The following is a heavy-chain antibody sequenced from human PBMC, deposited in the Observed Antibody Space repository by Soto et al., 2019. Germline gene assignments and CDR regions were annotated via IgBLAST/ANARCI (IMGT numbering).Heavy chain of an antibody. CDR2: ISSSRSNI. J-gene: IGHJ4*02. Sequence: GGSLRLSCASSGFTFSSYSMNWVRQAPGKGLEWISYISSSRSNIYYADSVKGRFTISRDSAKNTVYLEMTSLRAEDTAVYYCAKGGRQWLVTSDFNYWGQGALVTVSS. CDR3: AKGGRQWLVTSDFNY. V-gene: IGHV3-48*01. D-gene: IGHD6-19*01. CDR1: GFTFSSYS.